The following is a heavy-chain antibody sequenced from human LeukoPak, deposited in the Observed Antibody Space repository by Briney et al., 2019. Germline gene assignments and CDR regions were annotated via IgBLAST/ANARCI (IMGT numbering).Heavy chain of an antibody. V-gene: IGHV3-9*01. CDR3: AKGSSHRGSYYELYYFDY. D-gene: IGHD1-26*01. J-gene: IGHJ4*02. CDR2: ISWNSGSI. Sequence: GGSLRLSCAASGFTFDDYAMHWVRQAPGKGLEWVSGISWNSGSIGYADSVKGRFTISRDNAKNSLYLQMNSLRAEDTALYYCAKGSSHRGSYYELYYFDYWGQGTLVTVSS. CDR1: GFTFDDYA.